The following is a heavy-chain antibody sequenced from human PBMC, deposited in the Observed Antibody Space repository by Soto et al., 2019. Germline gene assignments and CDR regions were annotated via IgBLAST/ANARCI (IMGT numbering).Heavy chain of an antibody. CDR1: GGSISSGGYY. D-gene: IGHD4-17*01. V-gene: IGHV4-31*03. CDR3: ARDRYGDDRYYYYMDV. CDR2: IYYSGST. J-gene: IGHJ6*03. Sequence: SETLSLTCTVSGGSISSGGYYWSWIRQHPGKGLEWIGYIYYSGSTYYNPSLKSRVTISVDTSKNQFSLKLSSVTAADTAVYYCARDRYGDDRYYYYMDVWGKGTTVTVSS.